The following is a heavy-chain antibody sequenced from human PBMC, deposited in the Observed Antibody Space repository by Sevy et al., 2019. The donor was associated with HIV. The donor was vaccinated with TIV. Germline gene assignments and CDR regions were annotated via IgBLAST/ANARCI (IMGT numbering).Heavy chain of an antibody. D-gene: IGHD3-16*01. CDR1: GGSISLYY. CDR2: IYGSGST. Sequence: SETLSLTCTVSGGSISLYYWSWIRQPSGKGLEWIGHIYGSGSTSYYPSLKSRVTMSVDMSQNQISLKLTSVTAADTAVYYCAREAKLGARLGYWGQGTLVTVSS. V-gene: IGHV4-4*07. J-gene: IGHJ4*02. CDR3: AREAKLGARLGY.